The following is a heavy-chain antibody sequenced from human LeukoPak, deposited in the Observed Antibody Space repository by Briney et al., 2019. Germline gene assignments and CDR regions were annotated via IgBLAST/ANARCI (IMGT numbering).Heavy chain of an antibody. CDR1: GFTFSSYA. V-gene: IGHV3-23*01. J-gene: IGHJ4*02. CDR2: ISGSGVTT. D-gene: IGHD3-10*01. CDR3: AKDRDYYLVGFFDY. Sequence: RSGXSLRLSCAASGFTFSSYAMSWVRQAPGKGLEWVSAISGSGVTTYYADSVKGRFTISRDNSKNTLYLQMNSLRAEDTALYYCAKDRDYYLVGFFDYWGQGTLVTVSS.